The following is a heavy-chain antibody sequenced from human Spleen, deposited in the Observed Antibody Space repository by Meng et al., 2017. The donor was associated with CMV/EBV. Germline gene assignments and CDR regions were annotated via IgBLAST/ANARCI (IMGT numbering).Heavy chain of an antibody. CDR3: ARDRDFGVVIIPVSPDYDYYGMDV. CDR2: ISVYNGHT. J-gene: IGHJ6*02. D-gene: IGHD3-3*01. V-gene: IGHV1-18*01. CDR1: GYSFISYG. Sequence: ASVKVSCKGSGYSFISYGIGWVRQAPGQGLEWMGWISVYNGHTNYAHKVQGRVTITTDTSTSTAYMELRSLRSDDTAVYYCARDRDFGVVIIPVSPDYDYYGMDVWGQGTRVTVSS.